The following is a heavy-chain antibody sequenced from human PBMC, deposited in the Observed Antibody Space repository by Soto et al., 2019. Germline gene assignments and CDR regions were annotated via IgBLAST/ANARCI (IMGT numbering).Heavy chain of an antibody. CDR2: IYYSGNT. CDR1: GGSISSSNW. V-gene: IGHV4-4*02. CDR3: ARERGGMDV. J-gene: IGHJ6*02. Sequence: SETLSLTCAVSGGSISSSNWWSWVRQPPGKGLEWIGEIYYSGNTNYNPSLKSRVTISVDTSKNQFSLELSSVTAADTAVYYCARERGGMDVWGQGTTVTVSS. D-gene: IGHD3-10*01.